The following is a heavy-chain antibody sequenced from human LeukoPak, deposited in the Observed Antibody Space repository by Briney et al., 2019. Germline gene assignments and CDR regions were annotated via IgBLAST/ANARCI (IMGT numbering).Heavy chain of an antibody. V-gene: IGHV1-69*13. D-gene: IGHD2-2*01. J-gene: IGHJ5*02. CDR2: IIPIFGTA. Sequence: SVRVSCKASGGTFSSYAISWVRQAPGQGLEWMGGIIPIFGTANYAQKFQGRVTITADESTSTAYMELSSLRSEDTAVYYCASGVEYQLLQGNWFDPWGQGTLVTVSS. CDR1: GGTFSSYA. CDR3: ASGVEYQLLQGNWFDP.